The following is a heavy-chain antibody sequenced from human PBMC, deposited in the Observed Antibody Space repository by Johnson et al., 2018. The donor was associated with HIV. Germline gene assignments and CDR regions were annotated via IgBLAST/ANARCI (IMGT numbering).Heavy chain of an antibody. CDR1: GFTFSSYV. D-gene: IGHD3-22*01. CDR3: ARGDQILDYYDSRAAFDI. V-gene: IGHV3-30*04. Sequence: HVQLVESGGGVVQPGRSLRLSCAASGFTFSSYVMHWVRQAPGKGLEWVAVISYDGSNKYYADSVKGRFTISRDNSKNTLYLQMNSLRAEDTAVYYCARGDQILDYYDSRAAFDIWGQGTMVTVSS. J-gene: IGHJ3*02. CDR2: ISYDGSNK.